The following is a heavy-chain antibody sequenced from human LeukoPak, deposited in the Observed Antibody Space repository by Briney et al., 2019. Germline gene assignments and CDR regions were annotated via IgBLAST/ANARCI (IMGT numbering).Heavy chain of an antibody. D-gene: IGHD4-17*01. Sequence: SSETLSLTCIVSGDSISSRSYYWGWIRQPPGKGLEWIGTIFYSGGTYSNPSLKSRVTISVDTSKNQFSLKLSSVTAADTAVYYCAREYDYANNWFDPWGQGTLVTVSS. CDR2: IFYSGGT. J-gene: IGHJ5*02. CDR3: AREYDYANNWFDP. V-gene: IGHV4-39*07. CDR1: GDSISSRSYY.